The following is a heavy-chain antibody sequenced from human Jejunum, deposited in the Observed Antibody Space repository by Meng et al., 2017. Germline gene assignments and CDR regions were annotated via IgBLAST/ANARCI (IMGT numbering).Heavy chain of an antibody. CDR3: ARDSTRGVLQYFHWYFDL. CDR1: GDSINSSANY. Sequence: SETLSLTCTVSGDSINSSANYWGWIRQPPGKGLEFIGTIYYRGSTYYDPSLKSRVTISVDTSKNQFSLKLSSVTAADTAVYYCARDSTRGVLQYFHWYFDLWGRGTLVTVSS. V-gene: IGHV4-39*07. CDR2: IYYRGST. D-gene: IGHD3-9*01. J-gene: IGHJ2*01.